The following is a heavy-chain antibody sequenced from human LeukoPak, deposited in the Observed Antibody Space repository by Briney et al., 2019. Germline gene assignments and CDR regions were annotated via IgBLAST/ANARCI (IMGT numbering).Heavy chain of an antibody. V-gene: IGHV3-30*04. J-gene: IGHJ4*02. CDR2: ISYDGSNK. CDR1: GFTFSSYA. D-gene: IGHD2-15*01. Sequence: PGGSLGLSCAASGFTFSSYAMHWVRQAPGKGLEWVAVISYDGSNKYYADSVKGRFTISRDNSKNTLYLQMNSLRAEDTAVYYCASLSWDYFDYWGQGTLVTVSS. CDR3: ASLSWDYFDY.